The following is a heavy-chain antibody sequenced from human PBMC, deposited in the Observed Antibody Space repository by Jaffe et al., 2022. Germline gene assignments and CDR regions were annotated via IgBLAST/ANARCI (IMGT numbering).Heavy chain of an antibody. CDR2: IRYDGSNK. V-gene: IGHV3-30*02. CDR1: GFTFSSYG. D-gene: IGHD6-13*01. Sequence: QVQLVESGGGVVQPGGSLRLSCAASGFTFSSYGMHWVRQAPGKGLEWVAFIRYDGSNKYYADSVKGRFTISRDNSKNTLYLQMNSLRAEDTAVYYCAKDGVKGRAAAGTRWFDPWGQGTLVTVSS. J-gene: IGHJ5*02. CDR3: AKDGVKGRAAAGTRWFDP.